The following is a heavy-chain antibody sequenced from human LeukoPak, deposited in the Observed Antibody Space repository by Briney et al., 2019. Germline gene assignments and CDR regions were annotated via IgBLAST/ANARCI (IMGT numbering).Heavy chain of an antibody. J-gene: IGHJ6*02. CDR1: TFIFGSYS. CDR3: ARDRATKARIGGMDV. CDR2: ISETSSHR. D-gene: IGHD5-24*01. V-gene: IGHV3-21*06. Sequence: GGSLRLSCVGSTFIFGSYSMNWVCQAPGKGLEWVSYISETSSHRYYADSVKGRFTISRDNAQNSLYLQMNSLSAEDTGIYYCARDRATKARIGGMDVWGQGTTVIVSS.